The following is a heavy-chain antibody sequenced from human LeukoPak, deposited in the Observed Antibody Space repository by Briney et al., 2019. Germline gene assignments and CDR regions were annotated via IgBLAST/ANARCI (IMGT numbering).Heavy chain of an antibody. V-gene: IGHV4-31*03. CDR1: GGSISSSNYY. J-gene: IGHJ3*02. CDR2: IFYSGST. Sequence: SQTLSLTCTVSGGSISSSNYYWNWIRLHPGKGLEWIGYIFYSGSTYYNPSLKSRITISVDTSKNQFSLKLSSVTAADTAVYYCARGYGAGSPDAFDIWGQGTMVIVSS. D-gene: IGHD3-10*01. CDR3: ARGYGAGSPDAFDI.